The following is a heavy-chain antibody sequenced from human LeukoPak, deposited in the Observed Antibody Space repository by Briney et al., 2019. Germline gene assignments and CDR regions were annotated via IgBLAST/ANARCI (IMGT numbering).Heavy chain of an antibody. J-gene: IGHJ6*03. CDR3: ARAYSIGGYFDWLVSYMDV. CDR1: GYTFTSYD. Sequence: RASVTVSCKASGYTFTSYDINWVRQAPGQGLEWMGWMNPNSGNTDYAQTFQGRVTMTRNTSISTAYMELSSLRSEDTAVYYCARAYSIGGYFDWLVSYMDVWGKGTTVTVSS. V-gene: IGHV1-8*01. CDR2: MNPNSGNT. D-gene: IGHD3-9*01.